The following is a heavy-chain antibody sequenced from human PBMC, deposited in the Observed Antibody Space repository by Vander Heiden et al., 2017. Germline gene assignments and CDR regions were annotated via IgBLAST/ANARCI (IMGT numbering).Heavy chain of an antibody. J-gene: IGHJ5*02. Sequence: QVELVESGGGLVQPGRSLRPSWAASGFTFRSHAMHWVRQAPGKGLEWVAVISYDGSNKYYADSVKGRFTISRDNSKNTLYLQMNSLRAEDTAVYYCARGGGGYCSGGSCSNVWDWFDPWGQGTLVTVSS. CDR3: ARGGGGYCSGGSCSNVWDWFDP. CDR2: ISYDGSNK. V-gene: IGHV3-30-3*01. D-gene: IGHD2-15*01. CDR1: GFTFRSHA.